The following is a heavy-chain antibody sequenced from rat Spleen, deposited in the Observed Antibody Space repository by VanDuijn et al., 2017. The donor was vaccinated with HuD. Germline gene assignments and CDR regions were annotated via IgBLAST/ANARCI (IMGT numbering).Heavy chain of an antibody. CDR3: ARSVFDY. CDR1: GFTFSNYY. Sequence: EVQLVESGGGLVQPGRSLKLSCAASGFTFSNYYMAWVRQAPTKDLEWVATISTSGNRAYYPDSVEGRFTISRDNAKSTLYLQMDSLKSEDTATYYCARSVFDYWGQGVMVTVSS. J-gene: IGHJ2*01. CDR2: ISTSGNRA. V-gene: IGHV5-25*01.